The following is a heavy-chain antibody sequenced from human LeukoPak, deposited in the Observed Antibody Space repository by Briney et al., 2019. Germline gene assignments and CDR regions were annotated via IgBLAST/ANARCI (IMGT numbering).Heavy chain of an antibody. Sequence: GGSLRLSSAASGFTFSNAWMNWVRQAPGKGLEWVDRIKSKTDGGTTDYAAPVKGRFTISRDDSKNTLYLQMNSLKTEDTAVYYCTTERVVGNWGQGTLVTVSS. CDR3: TTERVVGN. CDR1: GFTFSNAW. V-gene: IGHV3-15*07. CDR2: IKSKTDGGTT. D-gene: IGHD2-15*01. J-gene: IGHJ4*02.